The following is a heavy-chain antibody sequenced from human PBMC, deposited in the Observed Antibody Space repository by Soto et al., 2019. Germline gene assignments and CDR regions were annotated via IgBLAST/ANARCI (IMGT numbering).Heavy chain of an antibody. D-gene: IGHD1-26*01. J-gene: IGHJ6*02. Sequence: PSETLSLTCAVSGYSISSGYYWGWIRQPPGKGLEWIGSIYHSGSTYYNPSLKSRVTISVDTSKNQFSLKLSSVTAADTAVYYCASCATLLSGGALDVWGQGITVT. CDR2: IYHSGST. CDR3: ASCATLLSGGALDV. V-gene: IGHV4-38-2*01. CDR1: GYSISSGYY.